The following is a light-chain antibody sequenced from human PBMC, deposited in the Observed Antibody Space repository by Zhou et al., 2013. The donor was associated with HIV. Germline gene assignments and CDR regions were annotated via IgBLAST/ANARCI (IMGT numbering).Light chain of an antibody. V-gene: IGKV3D-20*01. CDR3: QQYGGSFT. CDR1: QSIRLNY. Sequence: EIVLTQSPATLSLSPGERATLSCGASQSIRLNYVAWYQQKPALAPRLLMYDASKRAAGIPDRFSGRGSGTDFTLTISRLEPEDFAVYYCQQYGGSFTFGGGTKVEI. CDR2: DAS. J-gene: IGKJ4*01.